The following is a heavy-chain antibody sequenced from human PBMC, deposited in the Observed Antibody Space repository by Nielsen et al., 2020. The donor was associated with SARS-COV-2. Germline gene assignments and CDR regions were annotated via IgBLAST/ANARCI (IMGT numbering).Heavy chain of an antibody. CDR1: GGSISSSSYY. CDR2: IYYSGST. J-gene: IGHJ6*02. CDR3: ASGRYCSGGSCYSTGRYYGMDV. D-gene: IGHD2-15*01. V-gene: IGHV4-39*07. Sequence: SATLSLTCTVSGGSISSSSYYWGWIRQPPGKGLEWIGSIYYSGSTYYNPSLKSRVTISVDTSKNQFSLKLSSVTAADTAVYYCASGRYCSGGSCYSTGRYYGMDVWGQGTTVTVSS.